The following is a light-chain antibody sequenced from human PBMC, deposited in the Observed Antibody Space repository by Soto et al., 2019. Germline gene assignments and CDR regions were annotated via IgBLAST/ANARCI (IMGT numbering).Light chain of an antibody. CDR2: GAS. V-gene: IGKV3-15*01. CDR1: QSVSSN. J-gene: IGKJ1*01. Sequence: ELVMTQSPATLSVSPGESATLSCRASQSVSSNLAWYPQKPGQAPRLLIYGASTRANGIPARFSGSGSGAEFTLTISSLQTEDFAVYYCQQYNNWPPGTFGQGTKVDIK. CDR3: QQYNNWPPGT.